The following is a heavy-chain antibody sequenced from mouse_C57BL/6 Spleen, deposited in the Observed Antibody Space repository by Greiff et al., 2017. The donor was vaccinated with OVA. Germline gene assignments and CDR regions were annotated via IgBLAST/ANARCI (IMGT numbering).Heavy chain of an antibody. CDR1: GYTFTSYW. CDR2: IHPNSGST. J-gene: IGHJ1*03. Sequence: QVQLQQPGAELVKPGASVKLSCKASGYTFTSYWMHWVKQRPGQGLEWIGMIHPNSGSTNYNEKFKSKATLTVDKSSSTAYMQLSSLTSEDSAVYYCARGEIYYDYDVYFDVWGTGTTVTVSS. CDR3: ARGEIYYDYDVYFDV. D-gene: IGHD2-4*01. V-gene: IGHV1-64*01.